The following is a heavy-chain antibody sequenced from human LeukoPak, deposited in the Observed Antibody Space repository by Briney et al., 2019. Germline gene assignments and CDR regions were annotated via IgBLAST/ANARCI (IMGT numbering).Heavy chain of an antibody. D-gene: IGHD6-6*01. CDR2: IIPIFGTA. Sequence: GASVKVSCKASGGTFSSYAIGWVRQAPGQGLEWMGRIIPIFGTANYAQKFQGRVTITTDESTSTAYMELSSLRSEDTAVYYCALDSSSTVDYWGQGTLVTVSS. V-gene: IGHV1-69*05. CDR3: ALDSSSTVDY. CDR1: GGTFSSYA. J-gene: IGHJ4*02.